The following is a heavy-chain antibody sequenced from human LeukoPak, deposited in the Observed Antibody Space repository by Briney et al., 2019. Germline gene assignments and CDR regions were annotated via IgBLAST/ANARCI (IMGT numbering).Heavy chain of an antibody. CDR2: IIPLFGTA. CDR3: ARDLTMVRGARYRPYNWFAP. Sequence: SVKVSCKASRGTFSSYAISWVRQAPGQGLEWMGGIIPLFGTASYAQNFQGRVTISADESTSTAYMELSSLRSEDTAVYYCARDLTMVRGARYRPYNWFAPWGQGTLVTVSS. CDR1: RGTFSSYA. V-gene: IGHV1-69*13. D-gene: IGHD3-10*01. J-gene: IGHJ5*02.